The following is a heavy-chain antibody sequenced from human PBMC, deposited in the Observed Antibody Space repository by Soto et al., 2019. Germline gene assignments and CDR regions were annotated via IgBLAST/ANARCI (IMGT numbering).Heavy chain of an antibody. CDR1: GFTFSSYS. CDR2: ISSSSSYI. V-gene: IGHV3-21*01. D-gene: IGHD3-22*01. Sequence: GGSLRLSCAASGFTFSSYSMNWVRQAPGKGLEWVSSISSSSSYIYYADSVKGRFTISRDNAKNSLYLQMNSLRAEDTAVYYCARDAIYDSSGYLPRAFDYWGQGTLVTVSS. J-gene: IGHJ4*02. CDR3: ARDAIYDSSGYLPRAFDY.